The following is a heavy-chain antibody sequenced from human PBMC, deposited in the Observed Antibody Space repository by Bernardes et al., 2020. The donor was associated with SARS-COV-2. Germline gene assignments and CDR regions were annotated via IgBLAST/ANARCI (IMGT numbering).Heavy chain of an antibody. Sequence: ASVKVSCKGSGYSFSNYGLHWVRQAPGQGLEWMGWTTPNNANAKSAEKFRGRLTMTIDKSTSTAYMELTSLTSDDTAVYYCARRRGFSGYDSDYWGQGTLVTGSS. V-gene: IGHV1-18*01. D-gene: IGHD5-12*01. J-gene: IGHJ4*02. CDR1: GYSFSNYG. CDR2: TTPNNANA. CDR3: ARRRGFSGYDSDY.